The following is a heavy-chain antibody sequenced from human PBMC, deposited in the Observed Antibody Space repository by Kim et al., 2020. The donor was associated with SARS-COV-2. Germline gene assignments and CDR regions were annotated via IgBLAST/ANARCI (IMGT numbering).Heavy chain of an antibody. D-gene: IGHD3-16*01. V-gene: IGHV1-69*04. CDR3: ARLFEPAGAFDI. CDR1: GGTFSSYA. CDR2: IIPILGIA. Sequence: SVKVSCKASGGTFSSYAISWVRQAPGQGLEWMGRIIPILGIANYAQKFQGRVTITADKSTSTAYMELSSLRSEDTAVYYCARLFEPAGAFDIWGQGTMVTVSS. J-gene: IGHJ3*02.